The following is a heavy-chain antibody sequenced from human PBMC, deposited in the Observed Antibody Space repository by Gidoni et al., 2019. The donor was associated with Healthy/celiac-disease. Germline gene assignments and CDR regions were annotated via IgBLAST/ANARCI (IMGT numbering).Heavy chain of an antibody. CDR1: GGSISSGGYS. D-gene: IGHD1-26*01. J-gene: IGHJ6*03. Sequence: QLQLQESGSGLVKPSQTLSLTCAVSGGSISSGGYSGSWIRQPPGKGLEWIGYIYHSGSTYYNPSLKIRVTISVDRSKNQFSLKLSSVTAADTAVYYCARGVGATSFYYYYMDVWGKGTTVTVSS. V-gene: IGHV4-30-2*01. CDR2: IYHSGST. CDR3: ARGVGATSFYYYYMDV.